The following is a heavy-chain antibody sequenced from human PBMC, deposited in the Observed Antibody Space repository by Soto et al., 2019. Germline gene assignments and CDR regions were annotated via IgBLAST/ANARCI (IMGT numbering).Heavy chain of an antibody. J-gene: IGHJ5*02. V-gene: IGHV1-8*01. Sequence: QVPLVQSGAEVKKPGASVKVSCKASGYTFTSYDINWVRQATGQGLEWMGWMNPNSGNTGYAQKFQGRVTMTRNTSISTAYMELSSLRSEDTAVYYCAREYSSSGGGSNWFDPWGQGTLVTVSS. CDR2: MNPNSGNT. CDR3: AREYSSSGGGSNWFDP. CDR1: GYTFTSYD. D-gene: IGHD6-6*01.